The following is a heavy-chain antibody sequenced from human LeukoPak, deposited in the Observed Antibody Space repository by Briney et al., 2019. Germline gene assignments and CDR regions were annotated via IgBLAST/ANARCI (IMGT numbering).Heavy chain of an antibody. V-gene: IGHV3-23*01. Sequence: GGSLRLSCAPSGFTLDNYVMAWFRQAPGKGLEWVSTISAVFANTYSAASVKGRFTISRDNSKSTLYLQMNSLRAEDTAVYYCAKDLFPCSGRAGNMDVWGKGTTVTVSS. CDR1: GFTLDNYV. CDR2: ISAVFANT. J-gene: IGHJ6*03. D-gene: IGHD3-10*02. CDR3: AKDLFPCSGRAGNMDV.